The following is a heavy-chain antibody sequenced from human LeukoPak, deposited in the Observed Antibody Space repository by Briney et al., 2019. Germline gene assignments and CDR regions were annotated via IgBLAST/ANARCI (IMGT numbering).Heavy chain of an antibody. CDR1: GFTFDDYG. J-gene: IGHJ4*02. V-gene: IGHV3-20*04. CDR2: IDWNGGST. Sequence: GGSLRLSCAASGFTFDDYGMSWVRQAPGKGLEWVSGIDWNGGSTGYADSVKGRFTISRDNAKNSLYLQMNSLRAEDTALYYCARGTLKAAATDFDYWGQGTLVTVSS. D-gene: IGHD6-13*01. CDR3: ARGTLKAAATDFDY.